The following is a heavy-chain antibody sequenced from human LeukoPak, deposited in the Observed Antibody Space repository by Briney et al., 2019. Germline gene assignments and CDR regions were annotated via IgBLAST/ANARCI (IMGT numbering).Heavy chain of an antibody. D-gene: IGHD2-21*01. CDR2: ISGSGGST. Sequence: GGSLRLSCAASGFTFSSYAMSWVRQAPGKGLEWVSAISGSGGSTYYADSVKGRFTISRDNSKNTLYLQMNSLRAEDTAVYYCAKFLPTHIVVANFYFDYWGQGTLVTVSS. CDR1: GFTFSSYA. J-gene: IGHJ4*02. V-gene: IGHV3-23*01. CDR3: AKFLPTHIVVANFYFDY.